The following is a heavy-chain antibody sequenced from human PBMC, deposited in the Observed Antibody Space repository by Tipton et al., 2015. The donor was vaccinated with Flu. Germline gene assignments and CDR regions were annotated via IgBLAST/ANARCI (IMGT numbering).Heavy chain of an antibody. CDR2: IHTSGST. Sequence: TLSLTCSVSGSSIGGSYCWGWVRQPAGKGLEWIGRIHTSGSTDYNPSPKSRITISADTSNNQFSLKLHSVTAADTAVYYCARDLGTFNWFDAWGQGTLVTVST. J-gene: IGHJ5*02. CDR3: ARDLGTFNWFDA. V-gene: IGHV4-61*02. CDR1: GSSIGGSYC.